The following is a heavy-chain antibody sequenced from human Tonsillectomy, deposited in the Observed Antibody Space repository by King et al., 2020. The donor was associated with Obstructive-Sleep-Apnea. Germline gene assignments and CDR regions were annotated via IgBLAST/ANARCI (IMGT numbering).Heavy chain of an antibody. Sequence: VQLVQSGGALVQPGGSLRLSCTASGFTFSDYGMSWIRQAPGKGLEWVALISGSGGSTYYADSVKGRFTISRDNSKNTVYLRMESLRVEDTAVYYCARGPGRGTTRVWFDPWGQGSLVTVPS. CDR3: ARGPGRGTTRVWFDP. D-gene: IGHD3-16*01. CDR2: ISGSGGST. J-gene: IGHJ5*02. V-gene: IGHV3-23*04. CDR1: GFTFSDYG.